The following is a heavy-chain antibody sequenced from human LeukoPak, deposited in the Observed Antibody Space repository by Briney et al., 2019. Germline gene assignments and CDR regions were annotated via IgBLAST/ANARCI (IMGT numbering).Heavy chain of an antibody. CDR2: IYYSGSP. CDR1: GGSISSGGYY. J-gene: IGHJ4*02. V-gene: IGHV4-31*03. CDR3: ARDRKGYPLDY. Sequence: SETLSLTCTVSGGSISSGGYYWSWIRQHPGKDLGWIGYIYYSGSPYYNPSLRNRVTISLDTSKNQFSLKLSSVTAADTAVYYCARDRKGYPLDYWGQGTLVTVSS. D-gene: IGHD6-13*01.